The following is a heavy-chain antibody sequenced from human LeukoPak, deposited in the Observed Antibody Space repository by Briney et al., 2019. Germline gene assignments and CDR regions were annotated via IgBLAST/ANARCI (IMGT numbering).Heavy chain of an antibody. D-gene: IGHD3-3*01. V-gene: IGHV4-61*02. Sequence: SQTLSLTCTVSGGSISSGSYYWSWIRQPAGKGLEWIGRIYTTGFTNYHPSLKSRVTVSIDTSKNQFYLKLTSVTAADTAVYYCAREDYNFLWGQGTLVTVSS. CDR1: GGSISSGSYY. CDR3: AREDYNFL. CDR2: IYTTGFT. J-gene: IGHJ4*02.